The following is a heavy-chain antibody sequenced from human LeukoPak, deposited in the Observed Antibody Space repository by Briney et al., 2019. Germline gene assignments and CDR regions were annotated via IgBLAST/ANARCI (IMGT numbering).Heavy chain of an antibody. D-gene: IGHD1-26*01. Sequence: GGSLRLSCAASGFSFSSYAMSWVRQAPGKGLEWVSAISGSGGSTYYGDSVKGRFTISRDNSKNTLYLQMNSLRAEDTAVYYCAKDRRVGATKGLGAFDKWGQGTMVIVSS. V-gene: IGHV3-23*01. CDR2: ISGSGGST. CDR1: GFSFSSYA. J-gene: IGHJ3*02. CDR3: AKDRRVGATKGLGAFDK.